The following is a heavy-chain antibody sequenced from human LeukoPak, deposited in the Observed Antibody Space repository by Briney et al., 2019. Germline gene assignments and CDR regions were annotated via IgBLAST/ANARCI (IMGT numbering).Heavy chain of an antibody. D-gene: IGHD4-11*01. CDR2: IYYSGNT. V-gene: IGHV4-30-4*01. CDR3: ARRDYTGSWVDY. CDR1: GGSISSADYF. J-gene: IGHJ4*02. Sequence: PSETLSLTRTVSGGSISSADYFWSWIRQPPGKGLEWIGCIYYSGNTYYDPSLKSRITISLDTSKNQFSLDLSSVTAADTAVYYCARRDYTGSWVDYWGQGTLVTVSS.